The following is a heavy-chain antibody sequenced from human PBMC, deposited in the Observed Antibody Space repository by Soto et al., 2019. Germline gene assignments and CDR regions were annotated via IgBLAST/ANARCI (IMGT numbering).Heavy chain of an antibody. CDR2: IDPSDSYT. CDR1: GYSFTSYW. J-gene: IGHJ6*02. Sequence: EVQLVQSGAEVKKPGESLRISCKGSGYSFTSYWISWVRQMPGKGLEWMGRIDPSDSYTNYSPSFQGHVTISADKSIGTAYLQWSSMKASDTAMDYCASRIRIAVDGRGKPYGMDVWGQGTTVTVSS. D-gene: IGHD6-19*01. CDR3: ASRIRIAVDGRGKPYGMDV. V-gene: IGHV5-10-1*01.